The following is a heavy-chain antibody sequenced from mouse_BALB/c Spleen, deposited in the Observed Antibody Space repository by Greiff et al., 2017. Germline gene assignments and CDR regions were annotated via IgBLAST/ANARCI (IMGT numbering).Heavy chain of an antibody. V-gene: IGHV3-2*02. CDR1: GYSITSDYA. D-gene: IGHD2-14*01. J-gene: IGHJ2*01. Sequence: EVQLQESGPGLVKPSQSLSLTCTVTGYSITSDYAWNWIRQFPGNKLEWMGYISYSGSTSYNPSLKSRISITRDTSKNQFFLQLNSVTTEDTATYYCARSPYRYDPYYFDYWGQGTTLTVSS. CDR2: ISYSGST. CDR3: ARSPYRYDPYYFDY.